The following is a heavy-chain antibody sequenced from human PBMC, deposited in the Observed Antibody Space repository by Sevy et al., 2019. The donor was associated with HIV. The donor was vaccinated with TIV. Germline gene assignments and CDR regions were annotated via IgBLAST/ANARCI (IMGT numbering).Heavy chain of an antibody. D-gene: IGHD2-2*01. V-gene: IGHV4-59*08. CDR2: IYYSGST. Sequence: SETLSLTCTVSGGSISSYYWSWIRQPPGKGLEWIGYIYYSGSTNYNPSLKSRVTISVDTSKNQFSLKLSSVTAADTAVYYCARLSQDIVVVPAAGAPDAFDIWGQGTMVTVSS. CDR1: GGSISSYY. CDR3: ARLSQDIVVVPAAGAPDAFDI. J-gene: IGHJ3*02.